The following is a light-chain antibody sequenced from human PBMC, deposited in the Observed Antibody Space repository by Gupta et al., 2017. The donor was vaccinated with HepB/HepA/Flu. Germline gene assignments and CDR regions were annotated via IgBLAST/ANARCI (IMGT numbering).Light chain of an antibody. Sequence: GSSNIGAGYDVHWYQQLPGTAPKLPIYGNNNRPSGVPDRFSGSNSGTSAPLPITGLQAEDEADEDCHYRDTSLSGRWVFGGGTKLTVL. CDR1: SSNIGAGYD. J-gene: IGLJ3*02. V-gene: IGLV1-40*01. CDR2: GNN. CDR3: HYRDTSLSGRWV.